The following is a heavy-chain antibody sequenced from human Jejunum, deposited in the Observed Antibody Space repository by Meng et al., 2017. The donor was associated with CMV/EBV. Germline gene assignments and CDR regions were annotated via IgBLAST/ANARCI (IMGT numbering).Heavy chain of an antibody. CDR1: GSILNTYA. V-gene: IGHV1-18*01. CDR2: ISAYNGKT. Sequence: QLRVGQSGSGVDKAGGSLSVSCKSYGSILNTYAVGRVPQAPGEGPEWMGWISAYNGKTIYAQNFQGRFTMTTDTSTSTAYTELRRLRSADTAVYYWARVLLGGTKGTWLDIWGQGTLVTVSS. CDR3: ARVLLGGTKGTWLDI. J-gene: IGHJ5*02. D-gene: IGHD3-10*01.